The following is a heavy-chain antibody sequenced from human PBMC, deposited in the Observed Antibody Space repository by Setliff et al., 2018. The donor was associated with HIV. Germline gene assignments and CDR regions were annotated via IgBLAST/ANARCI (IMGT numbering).Heavy chain of an antibody. CDR2: ISGSGGST. D-gene: IGHD6-13*01. J-gene: IGHJ4*02. CDR1: GFTFSDYG. V-gene: IGHV3-23*01. Sequence: PGGSLRLSCAASGFTFSDYGMSWVRQAPGKGLEWVSIISGSGGSTNYADSVKGRFTISRDNFKNTLYLQMSSLRADDTAVYYCAKDRRSNTHLGYFDSWGQGTLVTVFS. CDR3: AKDRRSNTHLGYFDS.